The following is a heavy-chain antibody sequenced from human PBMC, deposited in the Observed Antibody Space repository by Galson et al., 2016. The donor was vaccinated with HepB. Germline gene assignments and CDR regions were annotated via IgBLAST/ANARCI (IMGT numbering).Heavy chain of an antibody. CDR2: ISGSGSST. V-gene: IGHV3-23*01. D-gene: IGHD3-10*01. Sequence: SLRLSCAASGFTFSIYAMSWVRQAPGKGLEWVSAISGSGSSTYYADSVKGRFTISRDNSKNTLYLQMNSLRAEDTAVYYGAKGGYGLGTYYNAIQHWGQGTVVTVSS. J-gene: IGHJ1*01. CDR1: GFTFSIYA. CDR3: AKGGYGLGTYYNAIQH.